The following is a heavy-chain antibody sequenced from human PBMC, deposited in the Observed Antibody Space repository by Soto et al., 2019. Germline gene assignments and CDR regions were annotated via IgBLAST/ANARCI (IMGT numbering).Heavy chain of an antibody. Sequence: PSETLSLTCTVSGGSISSDYWSWIRQPPGKGLEWIGYIYYSGSTNYNPSLKSRVTISVDTSKNQFSLKLSSVTAADTAVYYCARQREEYQLPHYYYYYMDVWGKGTTVTVAS. J-gene: IGHJ6*03. CDR3: ARQREEYQLPHYYYYYMDV. CDR1: GGSISSDY. D-gene: IGHD2-2*01. V-gene: IGHV4-59*08. CDR2: IYYSGST.